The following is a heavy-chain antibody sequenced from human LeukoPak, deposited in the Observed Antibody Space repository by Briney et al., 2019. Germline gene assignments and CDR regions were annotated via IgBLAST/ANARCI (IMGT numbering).Heavy chain of an antibody. CDR3: ARPLLGPYYFDY. D-gene: IGHD3-10*01. CDR2: IYPGDSDT. Sequence: GESLKISCKASGYSLTTYWIGWVRQMPGQGLEWMGIIYPGDSDTRYSPSFQGQVTISADKSISTAYLQWSSLRASDTAMYYCARPLLGPYYFDYWGQGILVTVSP. V-gene: IGHV5-51*01. CDR1: GYSLTTYW. J-gene: IGHJ4*02.